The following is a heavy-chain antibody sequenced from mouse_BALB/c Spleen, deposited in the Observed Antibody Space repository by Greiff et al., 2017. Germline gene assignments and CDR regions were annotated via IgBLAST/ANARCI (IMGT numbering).Heavy chain of an antibody. CDR3: NAGYYGSNYAMDY. CDR1: GFNIKDYY. CDR2: IDPENGDT. Sequence: EVQLQESGAELVRSGASVKLSCTASGFNIKDYYMHWVKQRPEQGLEWIGWIDPENGDTEYAPKFQGKATMTADTSSNTAYLQLSSLTSEDTPVYYCNAGYYGSNYAMDYWGQGTSVTVSS. J-gene: IGHJ4*01. D-gene: IGHD1-1*01. V-gene: IGHV14-4*02.